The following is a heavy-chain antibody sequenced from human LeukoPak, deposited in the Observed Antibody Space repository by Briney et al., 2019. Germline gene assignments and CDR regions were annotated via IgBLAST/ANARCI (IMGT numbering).Heavy chain of an antibody. D-gene: IGHD6-13*01. CDR2: IYSGGST. CDR3: ARDLYSGSLV. J-gene: IGHJ4*02. V-gene: IGHV3-66*01. Sequence: GGSLRLSCAASGFTVSSNYMSWVRQAQGQGLEWVSVIYSGGSTYYADSVKGRFTISRDNSKNTLYLQMNSLRAEDTAVYYCARDLYSGSLVWGQGTLVTVSS. CDR1: GFTVSSNY.